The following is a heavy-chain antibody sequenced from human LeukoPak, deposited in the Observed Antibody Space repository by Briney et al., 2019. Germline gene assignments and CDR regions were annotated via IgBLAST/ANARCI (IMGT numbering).Heavy chain of an antibody. CDR2: ITASGDST. D-gene: IGHD2-15*01. Sequence: GGSLRLSCAASGFPFSGYVMIWVRQPPGKGLEWVSGITASGDSTFYGDSVKGRFTMSRDNSRNTVYLQMNSLRVDDTAVYYCARRDIVVVVSASDYWGQGTLVTVSS. CDR1: GFPFSGYV. V-gene: IGHV3-23*01. J-gene: IGHJ4*02. CDR3: ARRDIVVVVSASDY.